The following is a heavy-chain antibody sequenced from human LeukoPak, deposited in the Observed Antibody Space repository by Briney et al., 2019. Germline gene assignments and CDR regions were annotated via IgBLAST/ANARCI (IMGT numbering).Heavy chain of an antibody. D-gene: IGHD4-11*01. CDR2: ISSSSSYT. J-gene: IGHJ6*02. V-gene: IGHV3-11*06. CDR1: GFTFSDYY. Sequence: GGSLRLSCAASGFTFSDYYMSWIRQAPGKGLEWVSYISSSSSYTNYADSVKGRFTISRDNAKNSLYLQMDSLRAEDTAVYYCARAPHYSNYGPYYYGMDVWGQGTTVTVSS. CDR3: ARAPHYSNYGPYYYGMDV.